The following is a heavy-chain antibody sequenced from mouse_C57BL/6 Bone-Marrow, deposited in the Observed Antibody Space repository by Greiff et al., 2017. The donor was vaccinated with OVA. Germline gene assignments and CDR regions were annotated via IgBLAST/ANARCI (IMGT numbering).Heavy chain of an antibody. J-gene: IGHJ1*03. CDR1: GFTFSDYG. CDR3: ARKRRFDV. CDR2: ISSGSSTI. Sequence: EVQRVESGGGLVKPGGSLKLSCAASGFTFSDYGMHWVRQAPEKGLEWVAYISSGSSTIYYADTVKGRFTISRDNAKNTLFLQMTSLRSEDTAMYYCARKRRFDVWGTGTTVTVSS. V-gene: IGHV5-17*01.